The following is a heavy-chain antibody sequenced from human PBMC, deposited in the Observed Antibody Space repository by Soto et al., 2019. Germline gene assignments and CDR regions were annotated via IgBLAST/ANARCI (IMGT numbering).Heavy chain of an antibody. J-gene: IGHJ4*02. CDR1: GGSISSYY. Sequence: SETLSLTCTVSGGSISSYYWSWIRQPPGKGLEWIGYIYYSGSTNYNPSLKSRVTISVDTSKNQFSLKLSSVTAADTAVYYCARASYGDEVHYWGQGTLVTVSS. D-gene: IGHD4-17*01. CDR3: ARASYGDEVHY. V-gene: IGHV4-59*01. CDR2: IYYSGST.